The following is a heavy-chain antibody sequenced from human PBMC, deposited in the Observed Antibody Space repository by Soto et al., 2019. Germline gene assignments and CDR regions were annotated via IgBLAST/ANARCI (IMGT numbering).Heavy chain of an antibody. CDR3: ARDRHYYDSSGYYGGRWNYYYYYYGMDV. V-gene: IGHV3-30-3*01. Sequence: GGSLRLSCAASGFTFSSYAMHWVGQAPGKGLEWVAVISYDGSNKYYADSVKGRFTISRDNSKNTLYLQMNSLRAEDTAVYYCARDRHYYDSSGYYGGRWNYYYYYYGMDVWGQGTTVTVSS. D-gene: IGHD3-22*01. CDR1: GFTFSSYA. CDR2: ISYDGSNK. J-gene: IGHJ6*02.